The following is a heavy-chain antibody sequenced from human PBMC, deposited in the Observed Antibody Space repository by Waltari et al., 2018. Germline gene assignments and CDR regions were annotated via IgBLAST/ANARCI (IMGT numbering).Heavy chain of an antibody. V-gene: IGHV1-24*01. Sequence: QVQLVQSGAEVQKPGASVKVSCRVSGYSLTDSALHWVRQAPGKGLAWLGGFDPEYGEAVYAQEFQGRVTMTEDTSKDTAYMELSSLTYEDTAVYYCTRDRVGYCSGGTCYSRWFDPWGQGTLVTVS. CDR2: FDPEYGEA. J-gene: IGHJ5*02. CDR1: GYSLTDSA. D-gene: IGHD2-15*01. CDR3: TRDRVGYCSGGTCYSRWFDP.